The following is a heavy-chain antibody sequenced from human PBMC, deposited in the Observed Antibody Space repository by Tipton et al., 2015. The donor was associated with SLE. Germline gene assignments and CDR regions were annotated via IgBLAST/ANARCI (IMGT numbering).Heavy chain of an antibody. CDR2: ISSSGSTI. CDR3: ARGCGTGCPPPYYYYYGMDV. CDR1: RFTFSDYY. J-gene: IGHJ6*02. Sequence: SLRPSCAASRFTFSDYYMSWIRQAPGKGLEWVSYISSSGSTIYYADSVKGRFTISRDNAKNSPYLQMNSLRAEDTAVYYCARGCGTGCPPPYYYYYGMDVWGQGTTVTVSS. V-gene: IGHV3-11*04. D-gene: IGHD2-15*01.